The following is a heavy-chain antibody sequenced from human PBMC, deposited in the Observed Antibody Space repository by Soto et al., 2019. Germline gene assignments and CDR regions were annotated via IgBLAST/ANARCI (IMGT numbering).Heavy chain of an antibody. J-gene: IGHJ4*02. Sequence: PSETLSLTCAVYGGCFSGYYWNWIRQPPGEGLEWIGETNHSGSTNYNPSLKSRVTISVDTSKNQFSLKLSSVTAADTAVYYCARLTSGWPVDYWGQGTLVTVSS. D-gene: IGHD6-19*01. V-gene: IGHV4-34*01. CDR3: ARLTSGWPVDY. CDR2: TNHSGST. CDR1: GGCFSGYY.